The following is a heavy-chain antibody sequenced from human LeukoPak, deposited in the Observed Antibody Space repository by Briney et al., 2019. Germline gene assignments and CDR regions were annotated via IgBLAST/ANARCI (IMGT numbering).Heavy chain of an antibody. CDR3: AREVVAAIGSFDY. CDR1: DDSITIYY. D-gene: IGHD2-15*01. CDR2: IYYSGST. V-gene: IGHV4-59*01. Sequence: SETLSLTCTVSDDSITIYYWTWIRQPPGKGLEWIGSIYYSGSTYYNPSLKSRVTISVDTSKNQFSLRLSSVTTADTAVYYYAREVVAAIGSFDYWGQGTLVTVSS. J-gene: IGHJ4*02.